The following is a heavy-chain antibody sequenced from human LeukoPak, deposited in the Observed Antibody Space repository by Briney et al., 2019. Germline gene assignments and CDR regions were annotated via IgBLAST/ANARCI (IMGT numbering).Heavy chain of an antibody. J-gene: IGHJ4*02. D-gene: IGHD6-19*01. V-gene: IGHV7-4-1*02. CDR1: GYTFTGYY. CDR2: INTNTGNP. Sequence: ASVKVSCKASGYTFTGYYMHWVRQAPGQGLEWMGWINTNTGNPTYAQGFTGRFVFSLDTSVSTAYLQISSLKAEDTAVYYCARVDSSGCPDYWGQGTLVTVSS. CDR3: ARVDSSGCPDY.